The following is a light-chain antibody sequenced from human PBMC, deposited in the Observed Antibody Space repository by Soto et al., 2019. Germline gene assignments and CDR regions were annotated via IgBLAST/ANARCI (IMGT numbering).Light chain of an antibody. CDR3: HQRQSWPRT. Sequence: EIVLTQSPGTLSLSPGERATLSCRASQSVSSSYLAWYQQKPGQAPRLLIYQTSIRAAGIPARFSASGTGTDFTLTIGDVQPEDFAVYYCHQRQSWPRTFGQGTKVDI. J-gene: IGKJ1*01. V-gene: IGKV3D-20*02. CDR2: QTS. CDR1: QSVSSSY.